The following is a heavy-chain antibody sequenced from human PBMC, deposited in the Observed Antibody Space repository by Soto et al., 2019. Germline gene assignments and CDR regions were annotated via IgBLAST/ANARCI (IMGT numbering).Heavy chain of an antibody. CDR3: AHRPIYGSGSHFDY. D-gene: IGHD3-10*01. Sequence: QITLKESGPTLMKLTQTLTLTCTFSGFSLTTSGVGVGWIRQPPGKALELLALIYWNDDKRYSPSLESRLTVTKDTSKNPVVLTMTNMDPVDTATYYCAHRPIYGSGSHFDYWGQGTLVTVSS. J-gene: IGHJ4*02. CDR2: IYWNDDK. V-gene: IGHV2-5*01. CDR1: GFSLTTSGVG.